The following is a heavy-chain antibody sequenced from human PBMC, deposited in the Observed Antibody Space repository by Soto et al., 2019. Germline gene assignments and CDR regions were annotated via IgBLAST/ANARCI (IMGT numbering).Heavy chain of an antibody. CDR2: INDSGGRT. CDR3: ANLGDSSGYIAY. Sequence: GGSLRLSCAASGFTFNRYTMSWVRQAPGKGLEWISTINDSGGRTYYADSVKGRFTVSRDNAKNSLYLQMNSLRAEDTAVYYCANLGDSSGYIAYWGQGTLVTVSS. V-gene: IGHV3-23*01. D-gene: IGHD3-22*01. J-gene: IGHJ4*02. CDR1: GFTFNRYT.